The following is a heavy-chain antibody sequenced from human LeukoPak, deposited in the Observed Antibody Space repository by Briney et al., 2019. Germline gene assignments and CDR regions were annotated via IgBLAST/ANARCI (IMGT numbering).Heavy chain of an antibody. CDR2: ISGSGGST. CDR1: RFTHNIYA. V-gene: IGHV3-23*01. J-gene: IGHJ4*01. CDR3: AKPWGAAANY. Sequence: SGGSLSLSCAPSRFTHNIYAVRWVRHPPGGGLEWVSAISGSGGSTYYADSVKGRFTISRDNSKNTLYLQMNSLRAEDTAVYCCAKPWGAAANYWGQGTLVTVSS. D-gene: IGHD6-13*01.